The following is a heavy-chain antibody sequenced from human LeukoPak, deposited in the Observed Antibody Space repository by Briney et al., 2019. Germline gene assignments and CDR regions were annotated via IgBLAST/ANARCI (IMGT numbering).Heavy chain of an antibody. CDR1: GYTFSSYG. CDR3: AREAGYNWNDRYYMDV. J-gene: IGHJ6*03. D-gene: IGHD1-1*01. Sequence: ASVKVSCKASGYTFSSYGISWVRQAPGQGLEWMGWISAYNGNTNYAQKLQGRVTMTTDTSTSTAYMELRSLRSDDTAVYYCAREAGYNWNDRYYMDVWGKGTTVTVSS. CDR2: ISAYNGNT. V-gene: IGHV1-18*01.